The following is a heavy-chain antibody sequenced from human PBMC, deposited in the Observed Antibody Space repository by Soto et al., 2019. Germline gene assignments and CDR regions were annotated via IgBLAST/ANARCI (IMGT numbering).Heavy chain of an antibody. CDR2: IDTSGHST. V-gene: IGHV3-74*01. CDR3: AKDSWYFDL. J-gene: IGHJ4*02. Sequence: HPGGSLRLSCEASGFVFTNFWMHWVRHVPGKGLVWVARIDTSGHSTNYAESVKGRFTISRDNAKNTVSLQMNSLRVEDTGVYYCAKDSWYFDLWSQGSKVTVYS. CDR1: GFVFTNFW. D-gene: IGHD6-13*01.